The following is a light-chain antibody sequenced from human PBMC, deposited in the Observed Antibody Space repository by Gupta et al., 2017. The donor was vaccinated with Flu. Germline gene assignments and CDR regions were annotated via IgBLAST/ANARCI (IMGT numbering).Light chain of an antibody. CDR3: SSDTSRSAYV. CDR1: SSDVGGYNY. Sequence: SALTQPASVSGSPGPSITISCTGTSSDVGGYNYVSCYQQHPAKAPKLMIYEVSNRPAGVSNRFSGSKSGNTASLTISGLQEEDEADYYCSSDTSRSAYVFGTGTKFTVL. CDR2: EVS. V-gene: IGLV2-14*01. J-gene: IGLJ1*01.